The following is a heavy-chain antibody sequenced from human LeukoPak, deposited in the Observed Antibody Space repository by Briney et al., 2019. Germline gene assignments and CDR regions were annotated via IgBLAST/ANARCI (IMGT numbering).Heavy chain of an antibody. CDR3: ARHGLERLFDY. D-gene: IGHD1-1*01. CDR2: INPSGGST. J-gene: IGHJ4*02. CDR1: GYAFTSYY. V-gene: IGHV1-46*01. Sequence: GASVKVSCKASGYAFTSYYMHWVRQAPGQGLEWMGIINPSGGSTSYAQKFQGRVTMTRDTSTSTVYMELSSLRSEDTAVYYCARHGLERLFDYWGQGTLVTVSS.